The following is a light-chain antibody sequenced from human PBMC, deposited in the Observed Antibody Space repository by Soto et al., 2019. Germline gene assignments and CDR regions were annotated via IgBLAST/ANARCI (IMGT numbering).Light chain of an antibody. CDR2: EVT. J-gene: IGLJ3*02. CDR1: SSDVGAYKY. V-gene: IGLV2-8*01. Sequence: QSALTQPPSASGSPGQSVTISCTGTSSDVGAYKYVSWYQQYPGKAPKLMIYEVTKRPSGVPDRFSGSKSGNTASLTVSGLQAADEADHYCTSYVGNDIWVFGGGTKLTVL. CDR3: TSYVGNDIWV.